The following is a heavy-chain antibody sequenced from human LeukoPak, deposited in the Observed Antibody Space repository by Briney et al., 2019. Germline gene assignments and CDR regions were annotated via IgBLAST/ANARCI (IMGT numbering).Heavy chain of an antibody. CDR2: IDPSDSDT. D-gene: IGHD2-2*01. Sequence: GESLKISCNGYGYSFTSYWISCVRQMPGKGLEWMGRIDPSDSDTNYSPSFQGHVTISADKSISTAYLQWSSLKASDTAMYYCATFICGSTSCTGGDYYYYGMDVWGQGTTVTVSS. J-gene: IGHJ6*01. V-gene: IGHV5-10-1*01. CDR1: GYSFTSYW. CDR3: ATFICGSTSCTGGDYYYYGMDV.